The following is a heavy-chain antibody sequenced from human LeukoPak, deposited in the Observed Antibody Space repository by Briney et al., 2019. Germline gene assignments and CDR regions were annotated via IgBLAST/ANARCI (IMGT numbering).Heavy chain of an antibody. Sequence: GESLKIFCKGSGYGFSTYWIGWVRQMPGKGLEWMGIIYPGDFDTRYSPSFRGQVTISADKSITTAYLQWDNLKASDTAIYYCVTNGRNGAYLVDYWGQGTLVTVSS. V-gene: IGHV5-51*01. D-gene: IGHD2-8*01. J-gene: IGHJ4*02. CDR3: VTNGRNGAYLVDY. CDR2: IYPGDFDT. CDR1: GYGFSTYW.